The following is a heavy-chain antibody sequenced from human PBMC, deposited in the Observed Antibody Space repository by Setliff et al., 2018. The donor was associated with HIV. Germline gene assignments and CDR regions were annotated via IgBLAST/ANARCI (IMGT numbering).Heavy chain of an antibody. J-gene: IGHJ3*01. D-gene: IGHD3-22*01. CDR2: INAANGNT. Sequence: ASVKVSCKASGYTFTSYAIHWVRQAPGQRLEWMGWINAANGNTKYSQKFQGRVTITTDESTSTAYMELSSLRSEDTAVYYCARMSSYYYDSSDYYYPWGQGTLVTVSS. CDR3: ARMSSYYYDSSDYYYP. CDR1: GYTFTSYA. V-gene: IGHV1-3*01.